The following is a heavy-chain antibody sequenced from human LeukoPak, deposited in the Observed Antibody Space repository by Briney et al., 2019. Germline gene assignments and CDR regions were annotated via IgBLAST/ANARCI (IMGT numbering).Heavy chain of an antibody. Sequence: PGRSLRLSCSPSGFTFSVDAMSCVRHAPGEGREWVSGISGRGDSPYYADSLKGRFTISRDRSKNTLYLQMSSLRAEDTAVYYCAKTRAAAGIPRDYFDYWGQGTLVTVSS. J-gene: IGHJ4*02. CDR1: GFTFSVDA. V-gene: IGHV3-23*01. CDR3: AKTRAAAGIPRDYFDY. D-gene: IGHD6-13*01. CDR2: ISGRGDSP.